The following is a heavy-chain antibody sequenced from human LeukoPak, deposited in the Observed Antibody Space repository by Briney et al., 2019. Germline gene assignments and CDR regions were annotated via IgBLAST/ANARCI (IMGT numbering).Heavy chain of an antibody. CDR3: AREYGDLDY. V-gene: IGHV4-4*07. CDR1: GGSISGYY. CDR2: IYSSGSA. Sequence: SETLSLTCTVSGGSISGYYWSWVRQLAGKGLEWIGRIYSSGSANYNPSLKSRVTMSVDTSNNQFSLKLTSVSAADTAVYYCAREYGDLDYWGQGTLVTVSS. D-gene: IGHD4-17*01. J-gene: IGHJ4*02.